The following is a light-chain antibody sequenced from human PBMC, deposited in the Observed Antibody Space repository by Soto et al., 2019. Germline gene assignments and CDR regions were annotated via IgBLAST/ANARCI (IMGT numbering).Light chain of an antibody. J-gene: IGLJ1*01. CDR2: DVS. CDR3: ISYTSDDVRYV. CDR1: SSDVGGYNY. Sequence: QSVLTQPRSVSGSPGQSVTISCTGTSSDVGGYNYVSWYQHHPGKAPKVMIYDVSKRPSGVPDRFSGSKSGNTASLTISGLQAEDEADYYCISYTSDDVRYVFGTGTKVTVL. V-gene: IGLV2-11*01.